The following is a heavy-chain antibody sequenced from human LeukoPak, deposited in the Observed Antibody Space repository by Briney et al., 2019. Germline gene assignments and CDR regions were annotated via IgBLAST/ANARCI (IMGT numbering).Heavy chain of an antibody. Sequence: ASVKVSCKASGYTFTSYDINWVRQATGQGLEWMGWMNPNNGNTGYAQKFQGRVTMTRNTSISTVYMELSSLRSEDTAVYYCAWFSVVPAAFDSWGQGTLVTVSS. J-gene: IGHJ4*02. CDR3: AWFSVVPAAFDS. CDR2: MNPNNGNT. D-gene: IGHD2-2*01. CDR1: GYTFTSYD. V-gene: IGHV1-8*02.